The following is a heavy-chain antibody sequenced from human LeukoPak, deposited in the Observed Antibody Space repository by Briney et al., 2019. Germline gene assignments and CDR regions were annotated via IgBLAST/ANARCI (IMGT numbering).Heavy chain of an antibody. D-gene: IGHD3-3*01. J-gene: IGHJ4*02. CDR1: GYSISSGYY. V-gene: IGHV4-38-2*02. CDR3: ARDWSLDY. CDR2: IYHSGST. Sequence: SETLSLTCTVSGYSISSGYYWGWIRQPPGKGLEWIGSIYHSGSTYYNPSLKSRVTISVDTSKNQFSLKLSSVTAADTAVYYCARDWSLDYWGQGTLVTVSS.